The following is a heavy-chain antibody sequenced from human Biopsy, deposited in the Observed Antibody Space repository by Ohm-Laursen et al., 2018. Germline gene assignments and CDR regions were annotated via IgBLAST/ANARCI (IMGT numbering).Heavy chain of an antibody. CDR1: SGSISSGGSY. CDR2: IFNSANT. D-gene: IGHD3-22*01. CDR3: ARGDYFDSKGYFWFDP. V-gene: IGHV4-31*01. Sequence: TLSLTCTVSSGSISSGGSYWSWIRQRPGKGLEWIGYIFNSANTYYNPSLKNLITISGDTSKNQFSLKLNSVTAADTAVYHCARGDYFDSKGYFWFDPWGQGTLVTVSS. J-gene: IGHJ5*02.